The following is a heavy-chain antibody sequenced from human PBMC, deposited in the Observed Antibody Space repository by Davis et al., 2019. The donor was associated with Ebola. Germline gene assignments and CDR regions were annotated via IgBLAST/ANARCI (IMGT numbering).Heavy chain of an antibody. D-gene: IGHD2-15*01. V-gene: IGHV3-23*01. CDR3: TTEGENSGGIDY. CDR2: ISGSGGST. J-gene: IGHJ4*02. CDR1: GFVFSSYV. Sequence: GGSLRLSCAASGFVFSSYVMSWVRRAPGKGLEWVSAISGSGGSTYYADSVKGRFTISRDNSKNTLYLQMNSLKTEDTAVYYCTTEGENSGGIDYWGQGTLVTVSS.